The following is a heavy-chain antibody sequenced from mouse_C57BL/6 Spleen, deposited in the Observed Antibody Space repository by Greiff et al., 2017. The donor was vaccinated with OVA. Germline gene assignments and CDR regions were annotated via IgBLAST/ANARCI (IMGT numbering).Heavy chain of an antibody. Sequence: DVHLVESGGGLVKPGGSLKLSCAASGFTFSSYAMSWVRQTPEKRLEWVATISDGGSYTYYPDNVKGRFTISRDNAKNNLYLQMSHLKSEDTAMYYCATITTVPFAYWGQGTLVTVSA. CDR1: GFTFSSYA. J-gene: IGHJ3*01. CDR3: ATITTVPFAY. D-gene: IGHD1-1*01. CDR2: ISDGGSYT. V-gene: IGHV5-4*01.